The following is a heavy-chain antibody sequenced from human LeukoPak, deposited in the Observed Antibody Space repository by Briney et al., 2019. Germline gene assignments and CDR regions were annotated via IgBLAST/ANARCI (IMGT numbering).Heavy chain of an antibody. CDR1: AGSMNSYY. Sequence: SETLSLTCTVDAGSMNSYYCSWIRQPPGRGLEWLGYIYDSGSTNYNPSLKSRVTISVDTSKNQVSLNLSSVTAAETAVYYSARHGGSWTFDYWGQGTLVTVSS. CDR3: ARHGGSWTFDY. D-gene: IGHD6-13*01. J-gene: IGHJ4*02. CDR2: IYDSGST. V-gene: IGHV4-59*08.